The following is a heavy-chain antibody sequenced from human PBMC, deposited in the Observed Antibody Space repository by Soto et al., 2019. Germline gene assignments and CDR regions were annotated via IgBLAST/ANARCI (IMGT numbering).Heavy chain of an antibody. Sequence: ASVKVSCKASGYTFTSYAMHWVRQAPGQRLEWMGWINAGNGNTKYSQKFQGRVTITRDTSASTAYMELSSLRSEDTAVYYCARVPGQGTVDWRHRYYYYYMDVWGKGTTVTVSS. D-gene: IGHD3-9*01. CDR3: ARVPGQGTVDWRHRYYYYYMDV. CDR2: INAGNGNT. CDR1: GYTFTSYA. V-gene: IGHV1-3*01. J-gene: IGHJ6*03.